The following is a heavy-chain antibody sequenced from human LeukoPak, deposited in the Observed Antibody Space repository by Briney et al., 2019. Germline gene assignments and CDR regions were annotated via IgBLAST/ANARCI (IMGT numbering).Heavy chain of an antibody. V-gene: IGHV4-39*07. CDR1: GGSISSSSYY. J-gene: IGHJ4*02. Sequence: PSETLSLTCTVSGGSISSSSYYWGWVRQPPGKGLEWIGSIYYSGSTNYNPSLKSRVTISVDKSKNQFSLKLSSVTAADTAVYYCATLPQNIAAAPFDYWGQGTLVTVSS. D-gene: IGHD6-13*01. CDR3: ATLPQNIAAAPFDY. CDR2: IYYSGST.